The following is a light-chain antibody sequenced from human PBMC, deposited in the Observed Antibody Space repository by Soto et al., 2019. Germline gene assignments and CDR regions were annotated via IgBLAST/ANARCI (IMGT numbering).Light chain of an antibody. CDR3: HQRAHWPLS. CDR2: DAS. Sequence: EIVLTQSPATLSLSPGDRATLSCRASQGISRFLAWYQQKPGQVPRLLIYDASSRAVGVPSRFSGSGSGTDCTLTICGLEPEDFAMYYCHQRAHWPLSFGGGTKIEIK. J-gene: IGKJ4*01. V-gene: IGKV3-11*01. CDR1: QGISRF.